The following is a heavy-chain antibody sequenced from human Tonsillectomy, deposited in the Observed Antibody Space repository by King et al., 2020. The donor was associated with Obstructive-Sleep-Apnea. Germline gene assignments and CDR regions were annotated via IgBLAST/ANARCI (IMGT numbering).Heavy chain of an antibody. CDR1: GFTFSSYN. V-gene: IGHV3-21*01. CDR2: ISSSSSYI. Sequence: VQLVESGGGLVKPGGSLRLSCAASGFTFSSYNMNWGRQAPGEGLEWGSSISSSSSYIYYAESVKGRFTISRDNAKNSLYLQMNSLRAEDTAVYYCARAEYSSGWSAGAFDIWGQGTMVTVSS. D-gene: IGHD6-19*01. CDR3: ARAEYSSGWSAGAFDI. J-gene: IGHJ3*02.